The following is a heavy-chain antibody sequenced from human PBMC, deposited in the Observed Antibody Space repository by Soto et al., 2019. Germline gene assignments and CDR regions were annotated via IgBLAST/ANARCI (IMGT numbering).Heavy chain of an antibody. J-gene: IGHJ4*02. V-gene: IGHV1-2*02. CDR3: ARNYYDSSDRGYLDY. D-gene: IGHD3-22*01. CDR2: INPITGGT. Sequence: ASVKVSCKASGYTFTSYYIHWVRQAPGQGLEWMGLINPITGGTNSAAKLQGRVTMTRDTSITTAYMELSRLRSDDTAVYYCARNYYDSSDRGYLDYWGQGTPVTVSS. CDR1: GYTFTSYY.